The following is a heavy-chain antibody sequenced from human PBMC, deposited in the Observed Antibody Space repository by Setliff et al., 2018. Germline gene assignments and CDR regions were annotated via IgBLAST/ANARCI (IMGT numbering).Heavy chain of an antibody. Sequence: SETLSLTCTVSGGSIRDYYWNWIRQSPGKGLEWIGYIYYRGSTNYNSSLKSRVTISIDMSTNQFSLKLTSATAADTSIYFCAAVGIATGGGWFDPWGQGTLVTVSS. V-gene: IGHV4-59*01. CDR1: GGSIRDYY. CDR3: AAVGIATGGGWFDP. CDR2: IYYRGST. J-gene: IGHJ5*02. D-gene: IGHD2-21*01.